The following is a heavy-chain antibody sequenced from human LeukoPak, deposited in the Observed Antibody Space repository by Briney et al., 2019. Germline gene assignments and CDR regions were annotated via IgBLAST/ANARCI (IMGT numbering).Heavy chain of an antibody. D-gene: IGHD3-22*01. J-gene: IGHJ4*02. CDR1: GYTFTSYD. CDR2: MNPNSGDT. CDR3: ATWYYYDSSGYSIDY. V-gene: IGHV1-8*01. Sequence: RASVKVSCKASGYTFTSYDINWVRQATGQGLEWMGWMNPNSGDTGNAQKFQGRVTMTRDTSISTAYMELSRLRSDDTAVYYCATWYYYDSSGYSIDYWGQGTLVTVSP.